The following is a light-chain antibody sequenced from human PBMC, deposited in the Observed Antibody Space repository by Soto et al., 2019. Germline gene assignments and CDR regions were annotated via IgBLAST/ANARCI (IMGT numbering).Light chain of an antibody. V-gene: IGLV2-14*01. CDR1: SSDVGGYNY. J-gene: IGLJ2*01. Sequence: QSVLTQPASVSGSPGQSITISCTGTSSDVGGYNYVSWYQQQPGKAPKLMIYDVSNRPSGVSNRFSGSKADNTSSLTISGHHAEDEADYYCRSYTSSSTPVVVGGGTKLTVL. CDR3: RSYTSSSTPVV. CDR2: DVS.